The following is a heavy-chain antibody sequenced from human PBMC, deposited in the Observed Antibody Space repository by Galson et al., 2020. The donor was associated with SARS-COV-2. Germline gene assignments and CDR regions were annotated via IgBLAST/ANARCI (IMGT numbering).Heavy chain of an antibody. CDR1: GGSISSSSYY. CDR2: IYYSETT. J-gene: IGHJ4*02. CDR3: AGDGGYSSGGYVYY. Sequence: SETLSLTCTVSGGSISSSSYYWGWLRQPPGKGLEWIGSIYYSETTYYNPSLKRRVTISVDTSKHQFSRKLSSVTAADTAVYYCAGDGGYSSGGYVYYGGQGGLFTVSS. V-gene: IGHV4-39*02. D-gene: IGHD6-19*01.